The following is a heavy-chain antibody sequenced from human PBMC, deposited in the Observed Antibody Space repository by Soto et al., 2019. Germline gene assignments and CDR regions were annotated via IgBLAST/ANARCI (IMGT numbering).Heavy chain of an antibody. D-gene: IGHD3-3*02. CDR3: AKEAQEAFLDTPGRDAFDI. V-gene: IGHV3-33*05. CDR2: ISKNVDNQ. Sequence: GGSLRLSCATSGFSFNIFGMHWVRQAPGKALEWVGLISKNVDNQYYGDSAKGRFIISRDNPKNSLYLQMNSLRAEDTAVYYCAKEAQEAFLDTPGRDAFDIWGQGTLVTVSS. J-gene: IGHJ3*02. CDR1: GFSFNIFG.